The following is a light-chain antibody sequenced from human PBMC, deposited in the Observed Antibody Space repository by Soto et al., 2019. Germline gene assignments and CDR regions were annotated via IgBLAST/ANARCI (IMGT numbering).Light chain of an antibody. CDR2: AAS. CDR1: QSISSY. V-gene: IGKV1-39*01. CDR3: QQSYSTPCT. Sequence: DIQMTQSPSSLSASVGDRVTITCRASQSISSYLNWYQQKPGKAPQLLIYAASSLQSGVPSRFSGSGSGTDFTLTISSLQPEDFATYYCQQSYSTPCTFGPGTKVDNK. J-gene: IGKJ3*01.